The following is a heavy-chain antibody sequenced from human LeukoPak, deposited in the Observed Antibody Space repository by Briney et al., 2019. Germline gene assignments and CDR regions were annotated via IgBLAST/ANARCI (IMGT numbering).Heavy chain of an antibody. CDR3: AKTRGSGPFDY. D-gene: IGHD3-10*01. Sequence: GALRLSCAASGFTFDKYGMSWVRQAPGKGLEWVSAISGSGGSTYYADSVKGRFTISRDNSKNTLYLQMNNLRAEDTAVYYCAKTRGSGPFDYWGQGTLVTVSS. J-gene: IGHJ4*02. V-gene: IGHV3-23*01. CDR1: GFTFDKYG. CDR2: ISGSGGST.